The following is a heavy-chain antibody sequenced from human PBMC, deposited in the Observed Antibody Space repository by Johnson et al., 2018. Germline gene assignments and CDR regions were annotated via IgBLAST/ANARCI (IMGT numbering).Heavy chain of an antibody. Sequence: VQLVESGGGLIQPGGSLRLSCVTSGFSVISTYMSWVRQAPGMGLEWVSVLYSGGSTFYSDSVKGRFTISRDKPKNTLFLQMDNLRVEDTAVYYCVRDLTAARTPYSDLWGRGTLVTVSS. D-gene: IGHD6-13*01. J-gene: IGHJ2*01. V-gene: IGHV3-53*01. CDR3: VRDLTAARTPYSDL. CDR1: GFSVISTY. CDR2: LYSGGST.